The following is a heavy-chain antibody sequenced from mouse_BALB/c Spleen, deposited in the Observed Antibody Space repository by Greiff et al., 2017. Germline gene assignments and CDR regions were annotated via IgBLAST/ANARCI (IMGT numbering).Heavy chain of an antibody. Sequence: EVKVEESGGGLVQPGGSLKLSCAASGFTFSSYTMSWVRQTPEKRLEWVAYISNGGGSTYYPDTVKGRFTISRDNAKNTLYLQMSSLKSEDTAMYYCARPPSTMITTGFAYWGQGTLVTVSA. CDR1: GFTFSSYT. CDR2: ISNGGGST. V-gene: IGHV5-12-2*01. D-gene: IGHD2-4*01. J-gene: IGHJ3*01. CDR3: ARPPSTMITTGFAY.